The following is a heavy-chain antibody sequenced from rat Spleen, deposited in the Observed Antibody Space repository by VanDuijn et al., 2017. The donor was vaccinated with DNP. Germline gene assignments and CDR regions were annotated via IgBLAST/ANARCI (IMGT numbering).Heavy chain of an antibody. J-gene: IGHJ2*01. CDR3: ARGTTEGIDY. D-gene: IGHD1-11*01. Sequence: EVQLQESGPGLVEPSQSLSLTCSVTGYSITSCCRWTWIRKFPGHKLEWIGHISYSRSTSYHPSLKSRISITRDTSKNQFFLQLNSVTTEDTATYYCARGTTEGIDYWGQGVLVTVSS. V-gene: IGHV3-1*01. CDR1: GYSITSCC. CDR2: ISYSRST.